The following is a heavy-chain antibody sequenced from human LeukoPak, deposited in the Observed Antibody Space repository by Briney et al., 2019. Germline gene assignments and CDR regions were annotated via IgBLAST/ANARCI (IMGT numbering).Heavy chain of an antibody. CDR1: GYTFTGYY. D-gene: IGHD3-3*01. CDR3: VDWFGVVIPL. V-gene: IGHV1-2*04. Sequence: ASVKVSCKASGYTFTGYYMHWVRQAPGQGLEWMGWINPNSGGTNYAQKFQGWVTMTRDTSISTAYMELSSLRSEDTAVYYCVDWFGVVIPLWGQGTLVTVSS. J-gene: IGHJ4*02. CDR2: INPNSGGT.